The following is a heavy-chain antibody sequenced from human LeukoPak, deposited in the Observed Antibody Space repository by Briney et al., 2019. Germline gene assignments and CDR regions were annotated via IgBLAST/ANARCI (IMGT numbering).Heavy chain of an antibody. J-gene: IGHJ6*03. Sequence: ASVKVSCKVSGYTFTSYYMHWVRRAPGQGLEWMGIINPSGGSTSYAQKFQGRVTMTRDMSTSTVYMELSSLRSEDTAVYYCARQAEDFWSGYYSVSSRDYYYYYMDVWGKGTTVTVSS. CDR1: GYTFTSYY. D-gene: IGHD3-3*01. V-gene: IGHV1-46*01. CDR2: INPSGGST. CDR3: ARQAEDFWSGYYSVSSRDYYYYYMDV.